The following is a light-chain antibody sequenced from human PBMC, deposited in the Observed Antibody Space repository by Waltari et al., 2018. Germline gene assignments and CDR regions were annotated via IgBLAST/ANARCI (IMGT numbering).Light chain of an antibody. Sequence: QSVVTQPPSASGTPRQGVPMSCSGGRSTIAKHYVVWSKQLPGTAPSLLVYRNDARPSGVPDRFSGSKSGTSASLAISGLRSEDEADYYCATWDDNLSAWVFGGGTKLTVL. V-gene: IGLV1-47*01. CDR1: RSTIAKHY. CDR3: ATWDDNLSAWV. CDR2: RND. J-gene: IGLJ3*02.